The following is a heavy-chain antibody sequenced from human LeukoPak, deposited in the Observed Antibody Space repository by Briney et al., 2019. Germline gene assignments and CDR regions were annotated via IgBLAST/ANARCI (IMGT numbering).Heavy chain of an antibody. J-gene: IGHJ5*02. CDR1: GFTFSSYS. D-gene: IGHD2-2*01. V-gene: IGHV3-21*01. CDR3: ARDLFSWCSSTSCYAWWFDP. CDR2: ISSSSSYI. Sequence: PGGSLRLSCAASGFTFSSYSMNWVRQAPGKGLEWVSSISSSSSYIYYADSVKGRFTISRDNAKNSLYLQMNSLGAEDTAVYYCARDLFSWCSSTSCYAWWFDPWGQGTLVTVSS.